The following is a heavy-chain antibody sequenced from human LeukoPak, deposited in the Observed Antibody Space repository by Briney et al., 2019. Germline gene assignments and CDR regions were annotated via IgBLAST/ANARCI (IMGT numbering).Heavy chain of an antibody. CDR1: GGSFSGYY. V-gene: IGHV4-34*01. J-gene: IGHJ5*02. CDR2: INHSGST. CDR3: ARGKRYSSSSMNRNWFDP. Sequence: PSETLSLTCAVYGGSFSGYYWSWIRQPPGKGLEWIGEINHSGSTNYNPSLKSRVTISVDTSKNQFSLKLSSVTAADTAVYYCARGKRYSSSSMNRNWFDPWGQGTLVTVSS. D-gene: IGHD6-6*01.